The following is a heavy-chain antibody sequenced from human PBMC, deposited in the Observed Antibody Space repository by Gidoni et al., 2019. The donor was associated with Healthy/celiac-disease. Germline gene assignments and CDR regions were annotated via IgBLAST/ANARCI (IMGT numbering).Heavy chain of an antibody. Sequence: QVQLVESGGGVVQPGRSLRLSCAASGFTFSSYAMHWVRPAPGKGLEWVAVISYDGSNKYYADSVKGRFTISRDNSKNTLYLQMNSLRAEDTAVYYCARDLKAYSSSWYVLVDYYYYYGMDVWGQGTTVTVSS. CDR2: ISYDGSNK. V-gene: IGHV3-30-3*01. J-gene: IGHJ6*02. CDR3: ARDLKAYSSSWYVLVDYYYYYGMDV. CDR1: GFTFSSYA. D-gene: IGHD6-13*01.